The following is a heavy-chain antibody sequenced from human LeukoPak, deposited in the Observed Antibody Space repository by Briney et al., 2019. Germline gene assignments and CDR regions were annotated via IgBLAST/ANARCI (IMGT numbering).Heavy chain of an antibody. Sequence: SETLSLTCTVSGDFSSSSYWSWIRQPPGKGLEWIGYIYYSGSTNYNPSLKSRVTISVDTSKNQFSLKLSSVTAADTAVYYCAREYYYGSGSYNWFDPWGQGTLVTVSS. D-gene: IGHD3-10*01. CDR2: IYYSGST. CDR1: GDFSSSSY. V-gene: IGHV4-59*01. CDR3: AREYYYGSGSYNWFDP. J-gene: IGHJ5*02.